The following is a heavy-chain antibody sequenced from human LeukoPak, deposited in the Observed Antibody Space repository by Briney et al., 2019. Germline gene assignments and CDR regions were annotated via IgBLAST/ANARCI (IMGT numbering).Heavy chain of an antibody. CDR2: INPNSGGT. CDR1: GYTFTGYY. Sequence: ASVKVSCKASGYTFTGYYMHWVRQAPGQGLEWMGWINPNSGGTNYTQKFQGRVTMTRDTSISTAYMELSRLRSDDTAVYYCARDPLYSSSWNWFDPWGQGTLVTVSS. D-gene: IGHD6-13*01. J-gene: IGHJ5*02. CDR3: ARDPLYSSSWNWFDP. V-gene: IGHV1-2*02.